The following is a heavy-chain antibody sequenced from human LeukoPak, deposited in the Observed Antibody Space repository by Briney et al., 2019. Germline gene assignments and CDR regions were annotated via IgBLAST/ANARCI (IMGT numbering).Heavy chain of an antibody. CDR2: IIRILGIA. V-gene: IGHV1-69*04. J-gene: IGHJ6*02. CDR3: ARDQISLEGAYYYYGMDV. Sequence: SVKVSCKASGGTFSSYAISWVRQAPGQGLEWMGRIIRILGIANYAQKFQGRVTITADKSTSTAYMELSSLRSEDTAVYYCARDQISLEGAYYYYGMDVWGQGTTVTVSS. CDR1: GGTFSSYA. D-gene: IGHD1-26*01.